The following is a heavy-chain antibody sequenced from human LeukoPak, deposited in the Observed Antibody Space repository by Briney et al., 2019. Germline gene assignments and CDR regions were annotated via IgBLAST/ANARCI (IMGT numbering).Heavy chain of an antibody. CDR1: GYTFTSYD. Sequence: ASVKVSCKASGYTFTSYDISWVRQATGQGLEWMGWMNPNSGNTGYAQKFQGRVTMTRNTSISTAYMELSSLRSEDTAVYYCARVSTPAAYYDFWSGYYYYYYYGMDVWGQGTTVTVSS. V-gene: IGHV1-8*02. J-gene: IGHJ6*02. CDR2: MNPNSGNT. CDR3: ARVSTPAAYYDFWSGYYYYYYYGMDV. D-gene: IGHD3-3*01.